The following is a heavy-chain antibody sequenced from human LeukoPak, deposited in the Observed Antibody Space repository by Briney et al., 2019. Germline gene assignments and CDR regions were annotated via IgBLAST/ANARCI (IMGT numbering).Heavy chain of an antibody. CDR2: ISISGDTT. V-gene: IGHV3-23*01. J-gene: IGHJ5*02. CDR3: ARSRSFGNYNWFDP. D-gene: IGHD3-10*01. Sequence: GGSLRLSCGASGFTFSSHAMTWVRQAPGKGLEWVSAISISGDTTYYADAVKGRFTISRDNSKNTVYLQMNSLRAEDTAVYYCARSRSFGNYNWFDPWGQGTLVTVSS. CDR1: GFTFSSHA.